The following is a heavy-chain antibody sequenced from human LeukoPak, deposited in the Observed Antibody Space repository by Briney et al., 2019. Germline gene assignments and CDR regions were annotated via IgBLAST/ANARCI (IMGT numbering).Heavy chain of an antibody. D-gene: IGHD4-17*01. CDR2: IWHDGSHA. V-gene: IGHV3-33*06. CDR1: GFSFSNYG. CDR3: AKDNDAYGDSYFDS. J-gene: IGHJ4*02. Sequence: GRSLRLSCAASGFSFSNYGFHWVSQTPGKGLEWVAVIWHDGSHAYYSDSVKGRFTISRDNAKNTVYPQMDSLRVEDTAIYYCAKDNDAYGDSYFDSWGQGTLVTVSS.